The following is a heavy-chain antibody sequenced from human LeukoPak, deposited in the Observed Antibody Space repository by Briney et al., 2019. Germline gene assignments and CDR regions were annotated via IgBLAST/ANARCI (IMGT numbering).Heavy chain of an antibody. D-gene: IGHD3-10*01. CDR3: ARLGKTPVVWFDP. Sequence: GSSVKVSCKASGGTFSSYTISWVRQAPGQGLEWMGRIIPILGIANYAQKFQGRVTITADKSTSTAYTELSSLRSEDTAVYYCARLGKTPVVWFDPWGQGTLVTVSS. CDR1: GGTFSSYT. J-gene: IGHJ5*02. CDR2: IIPILGIA. V-gene: IGHV1-69*02.